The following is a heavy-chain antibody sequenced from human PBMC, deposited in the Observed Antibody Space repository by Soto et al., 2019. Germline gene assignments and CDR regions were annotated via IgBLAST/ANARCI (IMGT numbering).Heavy chain of an antibody. CDR1: GFTFSSYA. J-gene: IGHJ4*02. V-gene: IGHV3-23*01. CDR2: ISAGGDST. Sequence: EVQLLESGGSLKQPGGSLRLSCAASGFTFSSYAMSWVRQAPGKGLEWVSSISAGGDSTYYADSVKGRFTITRDNSENTLYLQMNSLRAADTAVYYCAKDHGYARGWHTPYYFDSWGQGTLVTVSS. CDR3: AKDHGYARGWHTPYYFDS. D-gene: IGHD6-19*01.